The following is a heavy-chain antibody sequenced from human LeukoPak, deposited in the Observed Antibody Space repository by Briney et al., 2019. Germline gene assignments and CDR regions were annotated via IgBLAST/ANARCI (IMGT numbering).Heavy chain of an antibody. CDR3: ARQYSVYGGTANYFDY. V-gene: IGHV1-18*01. Sequence: ASVKVSCKASGYTFTSYGISWVRQAPGQGLEWMGWISAYNGNTNYAQKLQGRVTMTTDASTSTAYMELRSLRSDDTAVYYCARQYSVYGGTANYFDYWGQGTLVTVSS. CDR2: ISAYNGNT. CDR1: GYTFTSYG. J-gene: IGHJ4*02. D-gene: IGHD4/OR15-4a*01.